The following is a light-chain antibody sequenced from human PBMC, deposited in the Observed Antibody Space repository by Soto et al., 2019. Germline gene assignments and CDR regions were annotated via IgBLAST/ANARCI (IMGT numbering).Light chain of an antibody. CDR3: SSYTSSSTLYV. J-gene: IGLJ1*01. CDR1: SSDFGGYNY. CDR2: DVS. Sequence: QSVLTQPASVSGSPGQSITISCTGTSSDFGGYNYVSWYQQHPGKAPKLMIYDVSNRPSGVSNRFSGSKSGNTAPLTISGLQAEDEADYYCSSYTSSSTLYVFGTGNKVTVL. V-gene: IGLV2-14*01.